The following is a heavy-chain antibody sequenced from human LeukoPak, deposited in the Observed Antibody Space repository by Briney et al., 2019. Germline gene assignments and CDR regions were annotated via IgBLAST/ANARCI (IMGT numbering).Heavy chain of an antibody. CDR1: GYTFTSYD. CDR3: ARYGDLYFDY. J-gene: IGHJ4*02. V-gene: IGHV1-46*01. Sequence: ASVKVSCKASGYTFTSYDINWVRQAPGQGLEWMGIINPSGGSTSYAQKFQGRVTMTRDTSTSTVYMELSSLRSEDTAVYYCARYGDLYFDYWGQGTLVTVSS. CDR2: INPSGGST. D-gene: IGHD4-17*01.